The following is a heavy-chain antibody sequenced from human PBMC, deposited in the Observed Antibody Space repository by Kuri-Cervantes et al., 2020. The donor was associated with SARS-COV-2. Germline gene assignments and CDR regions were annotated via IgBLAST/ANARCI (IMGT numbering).Heavy chain of an antibody. D-gene: IGHD4-17*01. CDR2: VYYNGNT. V-gene: IGHV4-31*03. CDR3: ARGGTTVPTSGAFDF. Sequence: SETLSLTCTVSGGSISSGGYYWSWVRQHPGRGPEWIGYVYYNGNTFYSPSLKGRVTMSIDTSRNQFSLRLSSVTAADTAVYYCARGGTTVPTSGAFDFWGQGTLVTVSS. J-gene: IGHJ3*01. CDR1: GGSISSGGYY.